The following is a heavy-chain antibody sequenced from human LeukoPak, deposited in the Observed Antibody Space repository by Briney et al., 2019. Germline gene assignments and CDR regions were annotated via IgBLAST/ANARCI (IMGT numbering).Heavy chain of an antibody. D-gene: IGHD5-18*01. V-gene: IGHV4-59*01. CDR2: IDYSGST. CDR3: AREGNSYGSNWFDP. CDR1: GGSINTYY. Sequence: PSETLSLTCTVSGGSINTYYWSWIRQPPGKGLEWIGYIDYSGSTNYNPSFKSRVTISLETSKNQFSLKLSSVTAADTAVYYCAREGNSYGSNWFDPWGQGTLVTVSS. J-gene: IGHJ5*01.